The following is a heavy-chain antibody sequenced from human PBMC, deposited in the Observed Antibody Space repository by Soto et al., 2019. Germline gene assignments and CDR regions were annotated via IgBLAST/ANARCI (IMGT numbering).Heavy chain of an antibody. CDR2: ISSSSSTI. CDR1: GFTFSSYS. J-gene: IGHJ3*02. Sequence: EVQLVESGGGLVQPGGSLRLSCAASGFTFSSYSMNWVRQAPGKGLEWVSYISSSSSTIYYADSVKGRFTISRDNAKNSLYLQMNSLRAEDTAVYYCARPTLELHDAFDIWGQGTMVTVSS. D-gene: IGHD1-7*01. V-gene: IGHV3-48*01. CDR3: ARPTLELHDAFDI.